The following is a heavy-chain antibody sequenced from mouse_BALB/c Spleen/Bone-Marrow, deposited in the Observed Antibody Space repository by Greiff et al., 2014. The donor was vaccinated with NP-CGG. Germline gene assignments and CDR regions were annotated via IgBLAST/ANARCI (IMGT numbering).Heavy chain of an antibody. CDR1: GFTFTDYY. V-gene: IGHV7-3*02. CDR2: IRNKANGYTT. CDR3: ATDIRHLDY. D-gene: IGHD3-1*01. Sequence: EVKLEQSGAGLVQPGGSQRLSCTTSGFTFTDYYVSWVRQPPGKALEWLGFIRNKANGYTTEYSVSVKGRFTIFRVNSQSILYLQMNTLRTEDSAAYYCATDIRHLDYWGQGTTLTVSA. J-gene: IGHJ2*01.